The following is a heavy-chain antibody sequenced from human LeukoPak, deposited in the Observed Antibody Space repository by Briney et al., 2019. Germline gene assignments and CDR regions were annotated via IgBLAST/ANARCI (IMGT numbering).Heavy chain of an antibody. Sequence: SETLSLTCTVSGGSISSGSYYWSWIRQPAGKGLVWIGRIYTSGSTNYNPSLKSRVTISVDTSKNQFSLKLSSVTAADTAVYYCARAYYDILTADAGFDPWGQGTLVTVSS. V-gene: IGHV4-61*02. CDR3: ARAYYDILTADAGFDP. CDR2: IYTSGST. CDR1: GGSISSGSYY. J-gene: IGHJ5*02. D-gene: IGHD3-9*01.